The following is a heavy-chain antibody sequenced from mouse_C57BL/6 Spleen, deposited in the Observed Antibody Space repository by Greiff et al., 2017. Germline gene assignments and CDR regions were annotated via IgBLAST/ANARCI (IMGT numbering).Heavy chain of an antibody. CDR1: GYTFTSYW. D-gene: IGHD1-1*01. V-gene: IGHV1-74*01. Sequence: QVQLKQPGAELVKPGASVKVSCKASGYTFTSYWMHWVKQRPGQGLEWIGRIHPSDSDTNYNQKFKGKATLTVDKSSSTAYMQLSSLTSEDSAVYYCAIPFTDWYFDVWGTGTTVTVSS. CDR3: AIPFTDWYFDV. J-gene: IGHJ1*03. CDR2: IHPSDSDT.